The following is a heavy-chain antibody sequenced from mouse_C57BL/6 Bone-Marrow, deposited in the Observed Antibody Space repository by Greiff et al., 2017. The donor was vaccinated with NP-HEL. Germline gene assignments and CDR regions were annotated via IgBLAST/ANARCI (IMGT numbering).Heavy chain of an antibody. Sequence: DVKLVESGGDLVKPGGSLKLSCAASGFTFSSYGMSWVRQTPDKRLEWVATISSGGSYTYYPDSVKGRFTISRDNAKNTLYLQMSSLKSEDTAMYYCASHYGSSPFAYWGQGTLDTVSA. CDR1: GFTFSSYG. D-gene: IGHD1-1*01. J-gene: IGHJ3*01. V-gene: IGHV5-6*02. CDR2: ISSGGSYT. CDR3: ASHYGSSPFAY.